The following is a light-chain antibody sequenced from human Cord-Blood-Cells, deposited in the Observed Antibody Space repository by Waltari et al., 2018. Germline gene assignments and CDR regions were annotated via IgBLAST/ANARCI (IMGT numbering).Light chain of an antibody. CDR1: QSISSW. V-gene: IGKV1-5*03. Sequence: DIQMTQSPSTLSASVGDRVTITCRASQSISSWLAWYQQKPGKAPKLRFYKGSSLESGVPSRFSCSGSGTEFTLTISSLQPDDFATYYCQQYNSYWTFGQGTKVEIK. CDR2: KGS. J-gene: IGKJ1*01. CDR3: QQYNSYWT.